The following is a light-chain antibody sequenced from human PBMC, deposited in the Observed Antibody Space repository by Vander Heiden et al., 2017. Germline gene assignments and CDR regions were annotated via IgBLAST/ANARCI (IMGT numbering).Light chain of an antibody. J-gene: IGKJ2*01. CDR1: QGVSSN. V-gene: IGKV3-15*01. CDR3: QQYNNGPPYT. Sequence: EIVMTQSPATLSVSPGERATLSCRASQGVSSNLAWYQQKPGQAPRLLIYGASTRATGIPARFSGSGSGTEFTLTISSLQSEDFAVYYCQQYNNGPPYTFGQGTKLEIK. CDR2: GAS.